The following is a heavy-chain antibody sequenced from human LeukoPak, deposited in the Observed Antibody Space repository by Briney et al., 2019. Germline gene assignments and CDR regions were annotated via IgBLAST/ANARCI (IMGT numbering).Heavy chain of an antibody. J-gene: IGHJ4*02. CDR3: ARAKDGPYYFGY. V-gene: IGHV4-30-2*01. CDR2: IYHSGST. Sequence: SETLSLTCAVSGGSISSGGYSWSWIRQPPGKGLEWIGYIYHSGSTYYNPSLKSRVTISVDRSKNQFSLKLSSVTAADTAVYYCARAKDGPYYFGYWGQGTLVTVS. CDR1: GGSISSGGYS. D-gene: IGHD2-15*01.